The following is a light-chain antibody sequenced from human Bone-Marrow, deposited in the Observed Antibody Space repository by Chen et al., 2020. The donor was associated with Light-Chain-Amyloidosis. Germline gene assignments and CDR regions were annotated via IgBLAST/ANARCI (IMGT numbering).Light chain of an antibody. CDR1: QSISSW. Sequence: DIQMTQSPSTLSASVGDRVTITCRASQSISSWLAWYQQKPGKAPKLLIYKASSLESGVPSRFSGSESGTEFTLTISSLQPDDFASYYCQQYKSYPITFGQGTRLEIK. CDR2: KAS. CDR3: QQYKSYPIT. V-gene: IGKV1-5*03. J-gene: IGKJ5*01.